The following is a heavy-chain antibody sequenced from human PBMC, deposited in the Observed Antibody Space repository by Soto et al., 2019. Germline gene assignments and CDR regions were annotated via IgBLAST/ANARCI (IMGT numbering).Heavy chain of an antibody. D-gene: IGHD3-16*01. J-gene: IGHJ6*02. CDR1: GYTFTTYG. CDR2: ISGYDGHT. Sequence: QVQLVQSGAEVRKPGASVKVSCKASGYTFTTYGISWVRQGPGQGLEWMGWISGYDGHTKYAQKFQGRIIMTTDTSTSTVYMDLRSLRSDDTAVYYCAREGEMPYYYYGLDVWGQGTTVTVSS. CDR3: AREGEMPYYYYGLDV. V-gene: IGHV1-18*01.